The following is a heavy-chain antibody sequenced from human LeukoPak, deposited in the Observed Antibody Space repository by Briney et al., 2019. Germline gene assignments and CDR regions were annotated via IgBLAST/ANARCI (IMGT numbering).Heavy chain of an antibody. Sequence: GASVKVSCKASGYTFTGYYMHWVRQVPGQALEWMGWISPNSGGTNYAQKFQGRVTMTRDTSITTAYMELSRLRSDDTAVYYCARGFSSWYLSPYYLEYCGQGTPVTVSS. V-gene: IGHV1-2*02. D-gene: IGHD6-13*01. CDR2: ISPNSGGT. CDR3: ARGFSSWYLSPYYLEY. J-gene: IGHJ4*02. CDR1: GYTFTGYY.